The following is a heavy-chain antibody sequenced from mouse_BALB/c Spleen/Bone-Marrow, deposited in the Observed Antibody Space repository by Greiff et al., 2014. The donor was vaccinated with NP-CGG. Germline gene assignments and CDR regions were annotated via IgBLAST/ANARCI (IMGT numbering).Heavy chain of an antibody. J-gene: IGHJ2*01. CDR1: GYTFTDYN. D-gene: IGHD1-1*02. V-gene: IGHV1S29*02. Sequence: VQLQQSGPELVKPGASVKISCEASGYTFTDYNMHWVKQSHGKSLEWIGYIYPNNGGTGYNQKVESKATVTADNSSSTAYMELRSLTSEDSAVYYCARRGSPYYFDYWGQGTTLTVSS. CDR2: IYPNNGGT. CDR3: ARRGSPYYFDY.